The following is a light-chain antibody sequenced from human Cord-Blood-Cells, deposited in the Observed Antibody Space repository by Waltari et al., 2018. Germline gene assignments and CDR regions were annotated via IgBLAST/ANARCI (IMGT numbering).Light chain of an antibody. CDR2: DAS. Sequence: EIVLTQSQATMSLSSGERATLSCRDSQSVGSFLAWYQQKPGQAPRILIYDASNSATGIPARFSGIGSGTDFTLTISGREPEDFAVYYCQLRSNGPPNTFGQGTRLEIK. CDR1: QSVGSF. J-gene: IGKJ2*01. CDR3: QLRSNGPPNT. V-gene: IGKV3-11*01.